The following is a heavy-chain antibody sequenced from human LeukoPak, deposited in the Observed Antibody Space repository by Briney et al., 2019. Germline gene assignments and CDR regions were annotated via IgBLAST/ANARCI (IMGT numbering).Heavy chain of an antibody. D-gene: IGHD1/OR15-1a*01. Sequence: SETLSLTCTVSGGSISSYYWSWIRQPPGKGLEWIGYIYYSGSTNYNPSLKSRVTISVDTSKNQFSLKLSSVTAADTAVYYCGIVNKKVSTNYYYYMDVWGKGTTVTISS. CDR3: GIVNKKVSTNYYYYMDV. J-gene: IGHJ6*03. V-gene: IGHV4-59*01. CDR1: GGSISSYY. CDR2: IYYSGST.